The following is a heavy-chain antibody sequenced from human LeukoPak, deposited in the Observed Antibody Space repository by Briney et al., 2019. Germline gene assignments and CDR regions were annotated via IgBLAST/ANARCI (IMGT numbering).Heavy chain of an antibody. D-gene: IGHD5-18*01. J-gene: IGHJ4*02. V-gene: IGHV3-30*04. CDR3: AKEKDPRGYSFGTDY. CDR2: ISYDGSNK. CDR1: GFTFSSYA. Sequence: PGRSLRLSCAASGFTFSSYAMHWVRQAPGKGLEWVAVISYDGSNKYYADSVKGRFTISRDNSKNTLYLQMNSLRAEDTAVYYCAKEKDPRGYSFGTDYWGQGTLVTVTS.